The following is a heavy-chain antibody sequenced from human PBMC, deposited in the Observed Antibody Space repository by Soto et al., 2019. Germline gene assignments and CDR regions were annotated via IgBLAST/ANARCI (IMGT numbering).Heavy chain of an antibody. CDR2: IYSSGST. Sequence: GGSLRLSCAASGFTFSSKDMNWVRQAPGKGLEWVSLIYSSGSTSYADSVKGRFTISRDNSKNTLYLQMNSLRAEDTAVYYCAKNPGYYYDSTGYHFDYWGQGTLVTVSS. CDR3: AKNPGYYYDSTGYHFDY. V-gene: IGHV3-53*01. D-gene: IGHD3-22*01. J-gene: IGHJ4*02. CDR1: GFTFSSKD.